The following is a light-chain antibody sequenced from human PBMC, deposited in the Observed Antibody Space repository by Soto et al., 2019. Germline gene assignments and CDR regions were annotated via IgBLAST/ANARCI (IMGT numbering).Light chain of an antibody. CDR1: QSVSSK. V-gene: IGKV3D-15*01. J-gene: IGKJ5*01. CDR2: GAS. CDR3: QQYNNWPPIT. Sequence: ETVMTQSPATLSVSPGERATLSCRASQSVSSKLAWYQQKPGQAPRLLIYGASTRATGIPARFSGSGSGTEFTLSISSLQSEDSAGYYCQQYNNWPPITFGQGTRLEI.